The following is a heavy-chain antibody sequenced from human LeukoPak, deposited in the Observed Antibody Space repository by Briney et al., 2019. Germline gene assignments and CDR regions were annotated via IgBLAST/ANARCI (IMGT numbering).Heavy chain of an antibody. Sequence: PGGSLRLSCAASGFTFSDFGMHWVRQAPGKGLEWVAVISYEGSNKNYGDSVKGRFTISRDNSKNTLYLQMNSLRPEDTAVYYCAKDATTRALDYWGQGTLVTVSS. CDR3: AKDATTRALDY. D-gene: IGHD1-14*01. V-gene: IGHV3-30*18. J-gene: IGHJ4*02. CDR2: ISYEGSNK. CDR1: GFTFSDFG.